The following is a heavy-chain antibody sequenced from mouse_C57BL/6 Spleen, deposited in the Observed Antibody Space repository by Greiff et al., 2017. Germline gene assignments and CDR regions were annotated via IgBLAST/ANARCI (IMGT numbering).Heavy chain of an antibody. V-gene: IGHV5-9-1*02. CDR2: ISSGGDYI. CDR3: TRGNYSNNYYAMDY. J-gene: IGHJ4*01. Sequence: EVNVVESGEGLVKPGGSLKLSCAASGFTFSSYAMSWVRQTPEKRLEWVAYISSGGDYIYYADTVKGRFTISRDNARNTLYLQMSSLKSEDTAMYYCTRGNYSNNYYAMDYWGQGTSVTVSS. CDR1: GFTFSSYA. D-gene: IGHD2-5*01.